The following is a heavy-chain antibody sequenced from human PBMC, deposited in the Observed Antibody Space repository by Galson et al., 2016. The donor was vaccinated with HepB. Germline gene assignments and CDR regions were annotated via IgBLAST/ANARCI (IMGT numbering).Heavy chain of an antibody. CDR1: GFTFSNCS. Sequence: SLRLSCAASGFTFSNCSMNWVRQAPGKGLEWVSYISSSTSTINNADSVKGRFTISRDNAKNSLFLQMNSLRAEDTALYYCVKGGHYSHFDFWGQGTLVTVSS. CDR2: ISSSTSTI. V-gene: IGHV3-48*01. J-gene: IGHJ4*02. D-gene: IGHD3-3*01. CDR3: VKGGHYSHFDF.